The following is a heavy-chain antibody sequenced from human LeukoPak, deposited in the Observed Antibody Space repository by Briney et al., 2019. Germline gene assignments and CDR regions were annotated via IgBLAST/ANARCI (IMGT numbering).Heavy chain of an antibody. Sequence: GGSLRLSCAASGFTFSSYWMHWVRHAPGKGPVWVSRINNDGSGTTYADSVKGRFTISRDDAKNTLYLQMNSLRAEDTGVYYCARGPPLFDPWGQGTLVAVSS. V-gene: IGHV3-74*01. CDR2: INNDGSGT. J-gene: IGHJ5*02. CDR1: GFTFSSYW. CDR3: ARGPPLFDP.